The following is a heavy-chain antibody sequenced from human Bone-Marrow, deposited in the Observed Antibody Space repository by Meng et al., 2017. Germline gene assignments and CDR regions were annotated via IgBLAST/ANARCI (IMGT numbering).Heavy chain of an antibody. CDR3: ARDPGAGYYDSSGFDY. J-gene: IGHJ4*02. V-gene: IGHV3-33*01. Sequence: GESLKISCAASGFTFSSYGMHWVRQAPGKGLEWVAVIWYDGSNKYYADSVKGRFTISRDNSKNTLYLQMNSLRAEDTAVYYCARDPGAGYYDSSGFDYWGQGTLVTVSS. CDR2: IWYDGSNK. CDR1: GFTFSSYG. D-gene: IGHD3-22*01.